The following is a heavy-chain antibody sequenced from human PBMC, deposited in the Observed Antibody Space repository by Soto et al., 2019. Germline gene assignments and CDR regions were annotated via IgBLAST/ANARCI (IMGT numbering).Heavy chain of an antibody. D-gene: IGHD2-21*01. V-gene: IGHV4-4*02. CDR1: GGSISDNW. J-gene: IGHJ4*02. CDR2: IYHTGTT. CDR3: ARHIAVRRTRGFDL. Sequence: QVQLQESGPGLVKPSGTLSLTCAVSGGSISDNWWSWVRQPPGKGLEWIGEIYHTGTTHYNPSLCSRVTISIDKSKNPFSLKLSPVSAADTAVYYCARHIAVRRTRGFDLWGQGTLVTVSS.